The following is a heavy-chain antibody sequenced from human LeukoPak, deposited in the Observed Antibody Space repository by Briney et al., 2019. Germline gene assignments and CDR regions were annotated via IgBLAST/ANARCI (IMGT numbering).Heavy chain of an antibody. V-gene: IGHV4-59*01. J-gene: IGHJ5*02. Sequence: SETLSLTCTVSGGSISSYYWSWIRQPPGKGLEWIGYIYYSGSTNYNPSLKSRVTISVDTSKNQFSLKLSSVTAADTAVYYCARSGIAVAPPYAWFDPWGQGALVTVSS. CDR1: GGSISSYY. D-gene: IGHD6-19*01. CDR3: ARSGIAVAPPYAWFDP. CDR2: IYYSGST.